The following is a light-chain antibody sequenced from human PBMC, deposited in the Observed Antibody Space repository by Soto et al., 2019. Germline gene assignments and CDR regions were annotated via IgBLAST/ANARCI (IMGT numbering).Light chain of an antibody. CDR1: QSVSNY. J-gene: IGKJ1*01. Sequence: EIVLTQSPATLSLSPGERATLSCRASQSVSNYLAWYQQKPGQAPRLLIYDASSRATGIPARFSGSGFGTDFTLTISRLQSEDFAVYYCQQYNNWPWTFGQGTKVDIK. V-gene: IGKV3-11*01. CDR3: QQYNNWPWT. CDR2: DAS.